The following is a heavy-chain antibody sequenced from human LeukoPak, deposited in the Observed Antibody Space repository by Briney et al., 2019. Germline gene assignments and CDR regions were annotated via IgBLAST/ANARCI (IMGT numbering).Heavy chain of an antibody. Sequence: PSETLSLTCTVSGGSISSYYWSWIRQPPEKGLEWIGYIYYSGSTNYNPSLKSRVTISVDTSKNQFSLKLSSVTAADTAVYYCARRATSGPRWGAFDIWGQGTMVTVSS. D-gene: IGHD4-23*01. V-gene: IGHV4-59*08. J-gene: IGHJ3*02. CDR2: IYYSGST. CDR3: ARRATSGPRWGAFDI. CDR1: GGSISSYY.